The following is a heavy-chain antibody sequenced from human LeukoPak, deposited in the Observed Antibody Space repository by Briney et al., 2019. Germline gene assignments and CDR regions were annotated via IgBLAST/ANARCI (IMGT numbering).Heavy chain of an antibody. Sequence: PGGSLRLSCATSGFTFRNYWMHWVRQAPGKGLEWVGRIKSKTDGGTTDYAAPVKGRFTISRDDSKNTLYLQMNSLKTEDTAVYYCTTDGYYDFWSGYARDYWGQGTLVTVSS. CDR1: GFTFRNYW. CDR3: TTDGYYDFWSGYARDY. D-gene: IGHD3-3*01. J-gene: IGHJ4*02. CDR2: IKSKTDGGTT. V-gene: IGHV3-15*01.